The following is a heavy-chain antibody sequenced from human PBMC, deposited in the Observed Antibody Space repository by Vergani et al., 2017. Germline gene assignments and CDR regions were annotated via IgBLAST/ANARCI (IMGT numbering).Heavy chain of an antibody. V-gene: IGHV1-2*02. Sequence: QVQLVQSGAEVKKPGASVKVSCKASGYTFTGYYMHWVRQAPGQGLEWMGWINPNSGGTNYAQKFQGRVTITADESTSTAYMELSSLRSEDTAVYYCAKYSSSTGTYYYYYMDVWGKGTTVTVSS. CDR3: AKYSSSTGTYYYYYMDV. D-gene: IGHD6-6*01. CDR1: GYTFTGYY. CDR2: INPNSGGT. J-gene: IGHJ6*03.